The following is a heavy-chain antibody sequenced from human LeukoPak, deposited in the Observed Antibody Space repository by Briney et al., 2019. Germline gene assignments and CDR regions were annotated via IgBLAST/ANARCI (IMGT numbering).Heavy chain of an antibody. J-gene: IGHJ3*02. V-gene: IGHV4-61*05. D-gene: IGHD6-13*01. CDR2: IYYSGST. CDR3: AARMDYSSSWYNAFDI. Sequence: KSSETLSLTCAVSGASISGSGYYLGWIRQPPGKGLEWIGNIYYSGSTNYNPSLKSRVTISVDTSKNQFSLKLSSVTAADTAVYYCAARMDYSSSWYNAFDIWGQGTMVTVSS. CDR1: GASISGSGYY.